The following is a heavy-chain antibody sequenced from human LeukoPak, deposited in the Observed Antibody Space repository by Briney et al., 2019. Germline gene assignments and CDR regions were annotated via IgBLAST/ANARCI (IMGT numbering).Heavy chain of an antibody. V-gene: IGHV3-33*01. CDR3: ARESGYCSGGSCYSGYFDY. J-gene: IGHJ4*02. CDR1: GFTFSSYG. CDR2: IWYDGSNK. Sequence: GGSLRLSCAASGFTFSSYGMHWVHQAPGKGLEWVAVIWYDGSNKYYADSVKGRFTISRDNSKNTLYLQMNSLRAEDTAVYYCARESGYCSGGSCYSGYFDYWGQGTLVTVSS. D-gene: IGHD2-15*01.